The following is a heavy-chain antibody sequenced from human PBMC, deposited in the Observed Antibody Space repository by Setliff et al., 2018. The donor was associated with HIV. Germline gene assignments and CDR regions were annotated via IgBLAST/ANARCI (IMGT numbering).Heavy chain of an antibody. CDR2: ISAYNGNT. V-gene: IGHV1-18*01. CDR1: GYTFTSYG. D-gene: IGHD1-7*01. J-gene: IGHJ4*02. Sequence: ASVKVSCKASGYTFTSYGISWVRQAPGQGLEWMGWISAYNGNTNYAQKFQGRVTMTRDTSTSTAYIELRSLRSDDTAVYYCARVWDWNYDLGYWGQGTLVT. CDR3: ARVWDWNYDLGY.